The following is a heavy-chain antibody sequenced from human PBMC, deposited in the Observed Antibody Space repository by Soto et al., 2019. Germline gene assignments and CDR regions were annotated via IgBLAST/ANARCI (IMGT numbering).Heavy chain of an antibody. CDR1: GFTFSSYG. J-gene: IGHJ4*02. CDR3: AKGRDYDFWSGAFDY. CDR2: ISYDGSNK. Sequence: QVQLVESGGGVVQPGRSLRLSCAASGFTFSSYGMHWVRQAPGKGLKWVAVISYDGSNKYYADSVKGRFTISRDNSKNTLYLQMNSLRAEDTAVYYCAKGRDYDFWSGAFDYWGQGTLVTVSS. V-gene: IGHV3-30*18. D-gene: IGHD3-3*01.